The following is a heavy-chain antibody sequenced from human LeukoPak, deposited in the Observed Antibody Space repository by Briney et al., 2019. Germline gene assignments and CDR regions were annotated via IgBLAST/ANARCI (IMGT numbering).Heavy chain of an antibody. CDR1: GGAISSGGYY. V-gene: IGHV4-31*03. Sequence: PSQTVSLTCTVSGGAISSGGYYWSWIRQHPGKGLEWIGYIYYSGSTYYNPSLKSRVTISVDTSKNQFSLKLSSVTAADTAVYYCARDRSYANYYYYGMDVWGQGTTVTVSS. J-gene: IGHJ6*02. CDR3: ARDRSYANYYYYGMDV. CDR2: IYYSGST. D-gene: IGHD2-2*01.